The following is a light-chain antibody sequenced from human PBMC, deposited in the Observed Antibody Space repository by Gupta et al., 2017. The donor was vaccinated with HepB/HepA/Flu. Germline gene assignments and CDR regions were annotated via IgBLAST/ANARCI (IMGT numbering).Light chain of an antibody. J-gene: IGLJ1*01. CDR1: NSDIGAGYD. V-gene: IGLV1-40*01. Sequence: QSVLTQPPSVSGAPGQRVTISCSGSNSDIGAGYDVHWYQQLPGAVPKVLIYGNTYRPQEVPDRFAGSKSGTSGSRVITGLQAEDEAEYDGQSYDNSLRIVVFGTGTKVTVL. CDR3: QSYDNSLRIVV. CDR2: GNT.